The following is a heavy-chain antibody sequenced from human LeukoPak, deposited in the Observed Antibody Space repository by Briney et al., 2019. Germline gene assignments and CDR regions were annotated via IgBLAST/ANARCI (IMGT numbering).Heavy chain of an antibody. CDR2: IYYSGST. V-gene: IGHV4-39*01. D-gene: IGHD6-13*01. Sequence: SETLSLTCTVSGGSNSSSSYYWGWIRQPPGKGLEWIGSIYYSGSTYYNPSLKSRVTISVDTSKNQFSLKLSSVTAADTAVYYCARQGGRQQLVANWFDPWGQGTLVTVSS. J-gene: IGHJ5*02. CDR3: ARQGGRQQLVANWFDP. CDR1: GGSNSSSSYY.